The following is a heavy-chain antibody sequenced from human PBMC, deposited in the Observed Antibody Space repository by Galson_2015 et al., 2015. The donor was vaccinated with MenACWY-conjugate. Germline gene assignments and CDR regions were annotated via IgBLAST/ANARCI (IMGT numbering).Heavy chain of an antibody. Sequence: SLRLSCAASGFTFSSYGMHWVRQAPGKGLEWVAVISYDGSNKYYADSVKGRFAISRDNSKNTLYLQTNSLRAEDTAVYYCAKARRGRVVVTATTDYWGQGTLVTVSS. CDR1: GFTFSSYG. D-gene: IGHD2-21*02. J-gene: IGHJ4*02. CDR3: AKARRGRVVVTATTDY. CDR2: ISYDGSNK. V-gene: IGHV3-30*18.